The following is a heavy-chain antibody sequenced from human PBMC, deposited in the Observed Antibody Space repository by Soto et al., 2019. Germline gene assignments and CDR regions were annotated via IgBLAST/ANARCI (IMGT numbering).Heavy chain of an antibody. V-gene: IGHV4-39*01. CDR1: GGSISSIRFS. CDR2: IYNTGRT. J-gene: IGHJ5*02. Sequence: QLQLQESGPGLVKPSETLSLTCTVSGGSISSIRFSWGWVRQPPGKGLEWIGAIYNTGRTSYNPSLESRVTVSVDMSKNQFSLKMTSVTAADTAIYHCVRYDTWGQGILVTFSS. CDR3: VRYDT.